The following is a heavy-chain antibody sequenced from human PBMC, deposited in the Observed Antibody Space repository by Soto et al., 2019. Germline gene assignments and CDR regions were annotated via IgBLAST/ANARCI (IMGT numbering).Heavy chain of an antibody. J-gene: IGHJ5*02. CDR2: IYHSGST. D-gene: IGHD3-9*01. V-gene: IGHV4-4*02. CDR1: GGSISSSNW. Sequence: SETLSLTCAVSGGSISSSNWWSWVRQPPGKGLEWIGEIYHSGSTNYNPSLKSRVTISVDTSKNQFSLKLSSVTAADTAVYYCARAIFNPKNNWFDPWGQGTLVTVS. CDR3: ARAIFNPKNNWFDP.